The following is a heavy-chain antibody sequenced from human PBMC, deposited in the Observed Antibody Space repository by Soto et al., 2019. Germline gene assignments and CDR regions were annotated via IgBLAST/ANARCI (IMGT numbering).Heavy chain of an antibody. J-gene: IGHJ5*02. D-gene: IGHD5-18*01. CDR1: GGSFSGYY. CDR2: INHSGST. Sequence: PSETLSLTCAVYGGSFSGYYWSWIRQPPGKGLEWIGEINHSGSTNYNPSLKSRVTISVDTSKNQFSLKLSSVTAADTAVYYCARGLSDTAMPRGNWFDPWGQGTMVTVYS. CDR3: ARGLSDTAMPRGNWFDP. V-gene: IGHV4-34*01.